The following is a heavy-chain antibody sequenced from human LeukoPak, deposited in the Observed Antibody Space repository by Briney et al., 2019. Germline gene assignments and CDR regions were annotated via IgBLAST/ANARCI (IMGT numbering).Heavy chain of an antibody. CDR3: ATYYVGVGGRGH. J-gene: IGHJ4*02. CDR1: GGSVSSGYFH. CDR2: DGHT. D-gene: IGHD3-10*02. V-gene: IGHV4-61*01. Sequence: SETLSLTCTVSGGSVSSGYFHWSWIRQAPGKGLEWIGHDGHTNYNPSLRSRVTISIDTSSNQFSLRLNSVTAADTGVYYCATYYVGVGGRGHWDPGTLVTVSS.